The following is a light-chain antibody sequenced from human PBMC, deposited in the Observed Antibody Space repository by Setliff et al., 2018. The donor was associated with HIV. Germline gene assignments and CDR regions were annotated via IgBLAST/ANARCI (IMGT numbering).Light chain of an antibody. J-gene: IGLJ1*01. CDR1: RSNLGSNT. V-gene: IGLV1-44*01. CDR3: AAWDDSLTGSYV. CDR2: RNN. Sequence: SALTQPPSASGTPGQTVTISCSGSRSNLGSNTVNWYQQLPGTAPKLLIYRNNQRPSGVPDRFSGSKSGTSASLAISGLQSEDEADYYCAAWDDSLTGSYVFGTGTKVTVL.